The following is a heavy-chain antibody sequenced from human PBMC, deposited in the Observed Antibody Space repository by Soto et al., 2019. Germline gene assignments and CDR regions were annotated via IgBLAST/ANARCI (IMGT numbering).Heavy chain of an antibody. V-gene: IGHV3-74*01. J-gene: IGHJ6*03. Sequence: GGSLRLSCAASGSTFSSYWMHWVRQAPGKGLVWVSRINSDGSSTSYADSVKGRFTISRDNAKNTLYLQMNSLRAEDTAVYYCARALLGYCSSTSCYGYYYYYYMDVWGKGTTVTVSS. D-gene: IGHD2-2*01. CDR3: ARALLGYCSSTSCYGYYYYYYMDV. CDR1: GSTFSSYW. CDR2: INSDGSST.